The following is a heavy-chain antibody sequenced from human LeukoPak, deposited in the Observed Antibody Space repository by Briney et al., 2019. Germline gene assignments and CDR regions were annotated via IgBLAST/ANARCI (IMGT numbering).Heavy chain of an antibody. CDR3: TRQSDY. Sequence: GGSLRLSCAASGFTFSNAWMSWVRQAPGEGLEWVGRITSKTDGGTTDYAAPVKGRFTISRDDSKNTLYLKMNSLKTEDTAVYYCTRQSDYWGQGTLVAVSS. V-gene: IGHV3-15*01. CDR2: ITSKTDGGTT. J-gene: IGHJ4*02. CDR1: GFTFSNAW.